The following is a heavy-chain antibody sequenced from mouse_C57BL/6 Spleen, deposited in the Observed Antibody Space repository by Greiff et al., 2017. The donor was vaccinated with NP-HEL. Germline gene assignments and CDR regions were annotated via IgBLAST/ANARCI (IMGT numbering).Heavy chain of an antibody. CDR1: GYTFTSYW. Sequence: QVQLQQPGAELVMPGASVKLSCKASGYTFTSYWMHWVKQRPGQGLEWIGEIDPSDSYTNYNQKFKGESTLTVDKSSSTAYMQLSSLTSEDSAVYYCARSMRGYDAMDYWGQGTSVTVSS. CDR2: IDPSDSYT. CDR3: ARSMRGYDAMDY. J-gene: IGHJ4*01. V-gene: IGHV1-69*01.